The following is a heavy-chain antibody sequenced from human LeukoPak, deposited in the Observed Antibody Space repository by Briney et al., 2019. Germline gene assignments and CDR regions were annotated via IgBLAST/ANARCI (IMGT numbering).Heavy chain of an antibody. D-gene: IGHD1-26*01. CDR1: GFTFSSYG. Sequence: GGSLRLSCAASGFTFSSYGMHWVRQAPGKGLEGVAFIRYDGSNKYYADSVKGRFTISRDNSKNTLYLQMNSLRAEDTAVYYCAKEGATGYYFDYWGQGTLVTVSS. CDR3: AKEGATGYYFDY. V-gene: IGHV3-30*02. CDR2: IRYDGSNK. J-gene: IGHJ4*02.